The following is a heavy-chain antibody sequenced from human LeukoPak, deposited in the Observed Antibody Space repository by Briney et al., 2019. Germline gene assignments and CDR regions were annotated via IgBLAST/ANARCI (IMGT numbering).Heavy chain of an antibody. Sequence: SVKVSCKASGGTFSSYAISWVRQAPGQGLEWMGGIIPIFGTVNYAQKFQGRVTITADESTSTAYMELSSLRSEDTAVYYCAREGVVNDAFDIWGQGTMVTVSS. CDR1: GGTFSSYA. CDR2: IIPIFGTV. J-gene: IGHJ3*02. D-gene: IGHD2-2*01. CDR3: AREGVVNDAFDI. V-gene: IGHV1-69*13.